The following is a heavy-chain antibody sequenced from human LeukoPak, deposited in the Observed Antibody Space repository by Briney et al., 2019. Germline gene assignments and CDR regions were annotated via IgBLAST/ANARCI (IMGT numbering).Heavy chain of an antibody. Sequence: GASVKVSFKASGYTLTDYFIHWVRQAPGPGLEWMGCINPKNGDTNYAQDFQGRVTMTRDTSISTAYMDLSRLRSDDTAVYYCVRECCGADSFDIWGQGTVVTVSP. CDR2: INPKNGDT. J-gene: IGHJ3*02. V-gene: IGHV1-2*02. CDR3: VRECCGADSFDI. CDR1: GYTLTDYF. D-gene: IGHD2-21*01.